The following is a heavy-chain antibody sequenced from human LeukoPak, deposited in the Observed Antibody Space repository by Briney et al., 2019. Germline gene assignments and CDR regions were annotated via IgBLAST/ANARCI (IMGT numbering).Heavy chain of an antibody. D-gene: IGHD2-8*01. CDR3: ARGQYCTNGVCYDAFDI. J-gene: IGHJ3*02. V-gene: IGHV3-11*06. Sequence: GGSLRLSCAASGFTFSDYYMSWIRQAPGKGLEWVSYISSASSYISYADSVKGRFTISRDNAKNSLYLQMNSLRAEDTAVYYCARGQYCTNGVCYDAFDIWGQGTTVTVSS. CDR2: ISSASSYI. CDR1: GFTFSDYY.